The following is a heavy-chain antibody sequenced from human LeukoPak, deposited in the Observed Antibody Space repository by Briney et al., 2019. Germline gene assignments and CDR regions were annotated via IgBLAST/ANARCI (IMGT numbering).Heavy chain of an antibody. CDR1: GGSISSSNW. D-gene: IGHD6-13*01. CDR2: IYHSGST. V-gene: IGHV4-4*02. J-gene: IGHJ5*02. Sequence: SETLPLTCAVSGGSISSSNWWSWVRQPPGKGLEWIGEIYHSGSTNYNPSLKSRVTISVDKSKNQFSLKLSSVTAADTAVYYCARGDTYSSSWGDWFDPWGQGTLVTVSS. CDR3: ARGDTYSSSWGDWFDP.